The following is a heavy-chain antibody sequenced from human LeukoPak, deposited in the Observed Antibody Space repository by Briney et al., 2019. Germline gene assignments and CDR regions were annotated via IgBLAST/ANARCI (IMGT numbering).Heavy chain of an antibody. CDR1: GFTFSSYS. J-gene: IGHJ6*03. CDR2: ISSSSSTI. D-gene: IGHD2-21*02. CDR3: ARVIVVVTGNYMDV. Sequence: GGSLRLSCAASGFTFSSYSMIWVRQAPGKGREWVSYISSSSSTIYYADSVKGRFTISRDNAKNSLYLQMNSLRAEDTAVYYCARVIVVVTGNYMDVWGKGTTVTISS. V-gene: IGHV3-48*04.